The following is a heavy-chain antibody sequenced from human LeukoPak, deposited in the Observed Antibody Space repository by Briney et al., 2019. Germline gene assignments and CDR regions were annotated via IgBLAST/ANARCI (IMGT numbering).Heavy chain of an antibody. J-gene: IGHJ5*02. Sequence: SETLSLTCTVSGGSISSYYWSWIRQPPGKGLEWIGYIYYSGSTNYNPSLKSRVTISVDTSKNQFSLKLSSVTAADTAVYYCARVNRGGTTGRVDWFDPWGQGTLVTASS. CDR1: GGSISSYY. V-gene: IGHV4-59*12. CDR2: IYYSGST. CDR3: ARVNRGGTTGRVDWFDP. D-gene: IGHD1-1*01.